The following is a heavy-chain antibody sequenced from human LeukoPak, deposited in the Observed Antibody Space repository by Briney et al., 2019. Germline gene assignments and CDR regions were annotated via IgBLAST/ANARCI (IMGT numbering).Heavy chain of an antibody. D-gene: IGHD4-17*01. V-gene: IGHV3-7*01. CDR3: ARPGGDYVFYY. CDR1: GFTLSSYW. J-gene: IGHJ4*02. CDR2: IKQDGSEK. Sequence: GGSLRLSCAASGFTLSSYWMSWVRQAPGKGLEWVANIKQDGSEKYYVDSVKGRFTISRDNAKNSLYLQMNSLRAEDTAVYYCARPGGDYVFYYWGQGTLVTVSS.